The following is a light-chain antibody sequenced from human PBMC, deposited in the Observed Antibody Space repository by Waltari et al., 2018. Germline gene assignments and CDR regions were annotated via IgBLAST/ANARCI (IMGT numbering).Light chain of an antibody. CDR3: QVWDNYADLVI. CDR1: NIGSKS. CDR2: DDD. Sequence: SSVLTQPPSVSVAPGQTATITCGGNNIGSKSVHWYQQKPDQAPVLVVYDDDVRPPGIPERISGSNSANTASLTINRVEVGDEAAYYCQVWDNYADLVIFGGGTKLTVL. J-gene: IGLJ2*01. V-gene: IGLV3-21*02.